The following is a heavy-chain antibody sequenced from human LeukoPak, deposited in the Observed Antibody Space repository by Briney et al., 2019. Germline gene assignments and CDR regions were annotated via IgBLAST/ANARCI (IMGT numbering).Heavy chain of an antibody. CDR1: GDSIANYY. D-gene: IGHD3-10*01. CDR3: ARDMAREAITMIRGVRRPRYNWFDP. CDR2: MYTTGST. V-gene: IGHV4-4*07. J-gene: IGHJ5*02. Sequence: SETLSLTCTVSGDSIANYYWAWIRQSAGKGLEWIGRMYTTGSTKYSPSFESRVTMPRDASKNQFSLRLNSVTAADTAVYYCARDMAREAITMIRGVRRPRYNWFDPWGQGTLVTVSS.